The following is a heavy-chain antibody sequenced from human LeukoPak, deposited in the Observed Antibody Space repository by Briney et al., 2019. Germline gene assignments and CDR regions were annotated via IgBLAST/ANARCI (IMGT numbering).Heavy chain of an antibody. Sequence: GGSLRLSCAASGFTFSNAWMSWVRQAPGKGLEWVGRIRSKTDGGTTDYAAPVKGRFTISRDDSKNTLSLQMNSLETEDTAVYFCSTYRAAADWGQGTLVTVSS. V-gene: IGHV3-15*01. CDR2: IRSKTDGGTT. J-gene: IGHJ4*02. CDR3: STYRAAAD. D-gene: IGHD6-25*01. CDR1: GFTFSNAW.